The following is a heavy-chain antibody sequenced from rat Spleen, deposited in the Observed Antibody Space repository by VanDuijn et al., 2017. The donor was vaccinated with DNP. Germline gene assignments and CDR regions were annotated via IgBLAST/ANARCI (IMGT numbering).Heavy chain of an antibody. CDR3: VTGGYGEICFAS. V-gene: IGHV5S10*01. J-gene: IGHJ3*01. D-gene: IGHD1-7*01. CDR2: IIYDGSRT. Sequence: EVQLVESGGGLVQPGRSLKLSCAASGFIFSDYNMAWVRQAPKTGLEWVANIIYDGSRTHYRDSVKGRFTISRDNAKNTLYLQMDSLRSEETASYHCVTGGYGEICFASWGQGTLFTVSS. CDR1: GFIFSDYN.